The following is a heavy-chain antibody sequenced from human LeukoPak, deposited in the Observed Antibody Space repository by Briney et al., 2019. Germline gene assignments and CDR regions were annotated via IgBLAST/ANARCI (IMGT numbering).Heavy chain of an antibody. Sequence: GASVKVSCKASGYTFTSYYMHWVRQAPGQGLEWMGIINPSGGSTSYAQKYQGRVTMTEDTSTDTAYMELSSLRSEDTAVYYCATDLKRGYDFWSGPDAFDIWGQGTMVTVSS. J-gene: IGHJ3*02. CDR2: INPSGGST. CDR3: ATDLKRGYDFWSGPDAFDI. D-gene: IGHD3-3*01. V-gene: IGHV1-46*01. CDR1: GYTFTSYY.